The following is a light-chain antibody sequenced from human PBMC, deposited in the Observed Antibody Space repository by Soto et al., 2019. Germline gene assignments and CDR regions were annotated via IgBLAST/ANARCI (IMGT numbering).Light chain of an antibody. CDR1: SSDVGGYNY. CDR2: DVN. CDR3: CSFTGRIFV. J-gene: IGLJ1*01. V-gene: IGLV2-11*01. Sequence: QSALTQPRSVSGSPGQSVTVSCTGTSSDVGGYNYVAWYQQHPGKAPKLMISDVNKRPSGVPDRFSGSKSGNTASLTISGLQAEDEADYYCCSFTGRIFVFGTATNLTVL.